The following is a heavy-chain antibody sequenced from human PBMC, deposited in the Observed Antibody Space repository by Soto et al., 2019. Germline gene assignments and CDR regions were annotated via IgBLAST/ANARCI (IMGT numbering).Heavy chain of an antibody. Sequence: QVQLVESGGGVVQPGRSLRLSCAASGFIFSDYGMHWVRQAPGKGLEWVAVIWYDGDNKYYGDSVKGRFTISRDNSKDTLYLKMDSLRAEDTAVYYCAREIYHGDTEAFVYWGQGTLVTVSS. CDR1: GFIFSDYG. D-gene: IGHD4-17*01. V-gene: IGHV3-33*01. CDR3: AREIYHGDTEAFVY. J-gene: IGHJ4*02. CDR2: IWYDGDNK.